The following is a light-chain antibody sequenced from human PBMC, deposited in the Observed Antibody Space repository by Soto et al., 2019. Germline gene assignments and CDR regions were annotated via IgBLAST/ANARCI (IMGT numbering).Light chain of an antibody. Sequence: EIVLTQSPGTLSLSPGERATLACRASQSVSSSYLAWYQQKPGQAPRLLLYGTSTRATGIPDRFRGSGSGADFTLTISRLEPEDFAVYYCQQYGNSPRFTFGPGTKVDIK. CDR3: QQYGNSPRFT. J-gene: IGKJ3*01. CDR2: GTS. V-gene: IGKV3-20*01. CDR1: QSVSSSY.